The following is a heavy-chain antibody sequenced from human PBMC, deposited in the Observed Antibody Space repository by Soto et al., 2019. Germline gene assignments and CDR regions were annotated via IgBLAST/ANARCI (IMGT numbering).Heavy chain of an antibody. CDR3: ARMVEPAPGYYYYMDV. D-gene: IGHD1-1*01. Sequence: QVQLQESGPGLVKPSQTLSLTCTVSGGSISSGGYYWSWIRQHPGKGLEWIGYIYYSGSTYYNPSLTSRVTISVDTSKNQFSLKLSSVPAADTAVYYCARMVEPAPGYYYYMDVWGKGTTVTVSS. J-gene: IGHJ6*03. CDR2: IYYSGST. V-gene: IGHV4-31*03. CDR1: GGSISSGGYY.